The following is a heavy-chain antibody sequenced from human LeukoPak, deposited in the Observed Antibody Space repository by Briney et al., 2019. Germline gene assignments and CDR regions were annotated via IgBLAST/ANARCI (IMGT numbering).Heavy chain of an antibody. Sequence: SETLSLTCTVSGGSISSYYWSWIRQPPGKGLEWIGYIYYSGSTNYNPSLKSRVTISVDTSKNQFSLKLSSVTAADTAVYYCARGRQGYSYGREYYYYDMDVWGQGTTVTVSS. D-gene: IGHD5-18*01. V-gene: IGHV4-59*12. CDR3: ARGRQGYSYGREYYYYDMDV. CDR2: IYYSGST. CDR1: GGSISSYY. J-gene: IGHJ6*02.